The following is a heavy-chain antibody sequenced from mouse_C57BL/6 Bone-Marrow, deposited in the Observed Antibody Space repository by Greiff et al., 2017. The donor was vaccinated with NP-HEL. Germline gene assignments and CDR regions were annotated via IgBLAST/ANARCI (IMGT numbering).Heavy chain of an antibody. CDR1: GFTFNTYA. CDR2: IRSKSSNYAT. Sequence: EVQGVESGGGLVQPKGSLKLSCAASGFTFNTYAMHWVRQAPGKGLEWVARIRSKSSNYATYYADSVKDRFTISRDDSQSMLYLQMNNLKTEDTAMYYCVRALIYYEYDDWYFDVWGTGTTVTVSS. V-gene: IGHV10-3*01. D-gene: IGHD2-4*01. CDR3: VRALIYYEYDDWYFDV. J-gene: IGHJ1*03.